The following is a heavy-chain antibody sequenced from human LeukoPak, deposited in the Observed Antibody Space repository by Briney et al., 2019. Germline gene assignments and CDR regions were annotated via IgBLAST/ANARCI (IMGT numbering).Heavy chain of an antibody. D-gene: IGHD3-10*01. J-gene: IGHJ5*02. CDR1: GGTFISYA. V-gene: IGHV1-69*13. Sequence: ASVKVSCKASGGTFISYAISWVRQAPGQGREWMGGIIPIFGTANYAQKFQGRVTITADESTSTAYMELSSLRSEDTAVYYCAIYYYGSGSYLTWFDPWGQGTLVTVSS. CDR3: AIYYYGSGSYLTWFDP. CDR2: IIPIFGTA.